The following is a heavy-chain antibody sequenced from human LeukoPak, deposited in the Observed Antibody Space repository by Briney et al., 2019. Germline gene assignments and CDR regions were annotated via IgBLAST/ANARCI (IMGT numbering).Heavy chain of an antibody. CDR3: ARGPAPSPNIVVVVAAPDAFDI. D-gene: IGHD2-15*01. Sequence: SETLSLTCTVSGGSISSSSYYWGWIRQPPGKGLEWIGSTYYSGSTYYNPSLKSRVTISVDTSKNQFSLKLSSVTAADTAVYYCARGPAPSPNIVVVVAAPDAFDIWGQGTMVTVSS. CDR2: TYYSGST. V-gene: IGHV4-39*07. CDR1: GGSISSSSYY. J-gene: IGHJ3*02.